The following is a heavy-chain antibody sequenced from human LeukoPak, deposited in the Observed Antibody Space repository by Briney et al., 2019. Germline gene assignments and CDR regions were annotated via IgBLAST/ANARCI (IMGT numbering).Heavy chain of an antibody. V-gene: IGHV4-34*01. Sequence: SETLSLTCAVYGGSFSGYYWSWIRQPPGKGLEWIGEINHSGSTNYNPSLKSRVTISVDTSKNQFSLKLSSVTAADTAVYYCARRALVGATLRGAFDIWGQGTMVTVSS. CDR2: INHSGST. D-gene: IGHD1-26*01. J-gene: IGHJ3*02. CDR3: ARRALVGATLRGAFDI. CDR1: GGSFSGYY.